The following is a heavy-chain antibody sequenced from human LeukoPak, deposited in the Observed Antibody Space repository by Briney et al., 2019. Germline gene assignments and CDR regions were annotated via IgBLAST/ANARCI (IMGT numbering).Heavy chain of an antibody. CDR2: INPSGGST. CDR3: ARDLVPITMIVVVAFDI. D-gene: IGHD3-22*01. J-gene: IGHJ3*02. V-gene: IGHV1-46*01. Sequence: ASAKVSCKASGYTFTSYYMHWVRQAPGQGLEWMGIINPSGGSTSYAQKFQGRVTMTRDTSTSTVYMELSSLRSEDTAVYYRARDLVPITMIVVVAFDIWGQGTMVTVSS. CDR1: GYTFTSYY.